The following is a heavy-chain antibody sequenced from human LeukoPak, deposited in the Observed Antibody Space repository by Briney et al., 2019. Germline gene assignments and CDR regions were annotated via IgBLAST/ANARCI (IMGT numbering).Heavy chain of an antibody. CDR1: GGSFSGYY. J-gene: IGHJ5*02. D-gene: IGHD3-9*01. CDR2: INHSGST. V-gene: IGHV4-34*01. CDR3: ARGMSGLVS. Sequence: SETLSLTCAVYGGSFSGYYWSWIRQPPGKGLEWIGEINHSGSTNYNPSLKSRVTVSVDTSKNQFSLKLSSVTAADTAVYYCARGMSGLVSWGQGTLVTVSS.